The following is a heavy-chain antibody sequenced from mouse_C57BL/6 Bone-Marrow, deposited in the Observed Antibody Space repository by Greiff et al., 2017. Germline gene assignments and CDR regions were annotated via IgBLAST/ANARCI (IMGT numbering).Heavy chain of an antibody. CDR1: GFTFRSYA. CDR2: ISDGGSYT. J-gene: IGHJ2*01. CDR3: ARDGPIYYDYFDY. Sequence: EVKLVESGGGLVKPGGSLKLSCAASGFTFRSYAMSWVRQTPEKRLEWVATISDGGSYTSYPDNVKGRFTISRDNAKNNLYLQMSHLKSEDTAMYYCARDGPIYYDYFDYWGQGTTLTVSS. V-gene: IGHV5-4*01. D-gene: IGHD2-4*01.